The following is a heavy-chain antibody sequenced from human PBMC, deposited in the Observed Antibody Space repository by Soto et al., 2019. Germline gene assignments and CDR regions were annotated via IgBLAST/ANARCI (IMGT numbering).Heavy chain of an antibody. CDR3: ARDWDTAMVTDY. J-gene: IGHJ4*02. D-gene: IGHD5-18*01. CDR2: IYSGGST. CDR1: GLTVSINY. V-gene: IGHV3-66*01. Sequence: SLRLSCAASGLTVSINYMSWVRQAPGKGLEWVSVIYSGGSTYYADSVKGRFTISRDNSKNTLYLQMNSLRAEDTAVYYCARDWDTAMVTDYWGQGTLVTVSS.